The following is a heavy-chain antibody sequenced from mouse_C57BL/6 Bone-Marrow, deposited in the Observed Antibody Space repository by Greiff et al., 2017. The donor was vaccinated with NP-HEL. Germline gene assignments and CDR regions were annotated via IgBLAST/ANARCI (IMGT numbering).Heavy chain of an antibody. V-gene: IGHV3-3*01. CDR3: ARGRTNWYFDV. D-gene: IGHD2-13*01. Sequence: EVQVVESGPSLVRPSQTLSLTCTVTGFSINSDCYWIWIRQFPGNELEYIGYTFYSGITYYNPSLESRTYITRDTSKNQFSLKLSSVTTEDTATYYCARGRTNWYFDVWGTGTTVTVSS. CDR2: TFYSGIT. CDR1: GFSINSDCY. J-gene: IGHJ1*03.